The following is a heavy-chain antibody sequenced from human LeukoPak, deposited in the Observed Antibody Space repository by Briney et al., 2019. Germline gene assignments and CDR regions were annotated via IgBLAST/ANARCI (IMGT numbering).Heavy chain of an antibody. Sequence: GASVKVSCKASGGTFSSYAISWVRQAPGQGLEWMGGIIPIFGTANYAQKFQGRVTITADKSTSTAYMVLSSLRSEDTAVYYCARDPHLYCSSTSCYFNDYWGQGTLVTVSS. V-gene: IGHV1-69*06. J-gene: IGHJ4*02. CDR1: GGTFSSYA. D-gene: IGHD2-2*01. CDR2: IIPIFGTA. CDR3: ARDPHLYCSSTSCYFNDY.